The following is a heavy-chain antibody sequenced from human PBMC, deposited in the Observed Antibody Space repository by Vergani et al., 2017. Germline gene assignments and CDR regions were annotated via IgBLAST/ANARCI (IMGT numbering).Heavy chain of an antibody. CDR1: GGSISSGGYS. J-gene: IGHJ6*02. V-gene: IGHV4-30-2*01. CDR3: ARVDYDILTGYNHGMDV. CDR2: IYHSGST. D-gene: IGHD3-9*01. Sequence: QLQLQESGSGLVKPSQTLSLTCAVSGGSISSGGYSWSWIRQPPGKGLEWIGYIYHSGSTYYNPSLKSRVTISVDRSKNQFSLKLSSVTAADTAVYYCARVDYDILTGYNHGMDVWGQGTTVTVSS.